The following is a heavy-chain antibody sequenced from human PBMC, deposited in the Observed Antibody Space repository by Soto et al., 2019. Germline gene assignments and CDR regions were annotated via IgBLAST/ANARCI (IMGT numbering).Heavy chain of an antibody. J-gene: IGHJ4*02. D-gene: IGHD3-16*01. CDR3: VRVGDSYGYRGSYYFDY. Sequence: QVQLVQSAAEVKKPGASVKVSCKASGYTFTNYGISWVRQAPGQGLEWVGWIGAYNGNTDYAQKFQGRVTMTADTSTSTAYMELRSLRSDDTAPYFCVRVGDSYGYRGSYYFDYWGQGTLVTVSS. V-gene: IGHV1-18*01. CDR2: IGAYNGNT. CDR1: GYTFTNYG.